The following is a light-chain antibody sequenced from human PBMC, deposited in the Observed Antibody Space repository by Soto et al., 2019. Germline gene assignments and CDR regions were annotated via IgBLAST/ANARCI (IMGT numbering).Light chain of an antibody. V-gene: IGLV1-40*01. J-gene: IGLJ3*02. CDR3: QSYDSSLSGSV. CDR1: SSNIGAGYD. Sequence: QPVLTQPPSESGAPGQMVTICCTGSSSNIGAGYDVHWYQQLPGTAPKLLIYGNSNRPSGVPDRFSGSKSGTSASLAITGLQAEDEADYYCQSYDSSLSGSVFGGGTKLTVL. CDR2: GNS.